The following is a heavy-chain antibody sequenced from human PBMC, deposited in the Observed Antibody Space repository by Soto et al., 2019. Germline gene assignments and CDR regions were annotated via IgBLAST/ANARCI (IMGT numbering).Heavy chain of an antibody. CDR1: GGSISSGGYY. Sequence: SETLSLTCTVSGGSISSGGYYWSWIRQHPGKGLEWIGYIYYSGSTYYNPSLKSRVTISVDTSKNQFSLKLSSVTAADTAVYYCARALKMTETYYFDYWGQGTLVTVSS. J-gene: IGHJ4*02. CDR2: IYYSGST. V-gene: IGHV4-31*03. CDR3: ARALKMTETYYFDY.